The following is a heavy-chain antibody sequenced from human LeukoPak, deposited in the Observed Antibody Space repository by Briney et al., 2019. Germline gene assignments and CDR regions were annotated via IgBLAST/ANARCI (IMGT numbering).Heavy chain of an antibody. CDR1: GYSISSGYY. Sequence: PSETLSLTCTVSGYSISSGYYWGWIRQPPGKGLEWIGSIYHSGSTYYNPSLKSRVTISVDTSKNQFSLKLSSVTAADTAVYYCAGSPGGYCSGGSCYSYGGGAFDIWGQGTMVTVSS. D-gene: IGHD2-15*01. J-gene: IGHJ3*02. V-gene: IGHV4-38-2*02. CDR3: AGSPGGYCSGGSCYSYGGGAFDI. CDR2: IYHSGST.